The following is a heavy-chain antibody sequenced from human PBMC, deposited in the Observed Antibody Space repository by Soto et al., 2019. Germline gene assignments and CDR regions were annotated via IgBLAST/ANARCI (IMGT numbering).Heavy chain of an antibody. Sequence: ALVKVSCKASGYTFTSYGISLVRQAPGQGLEWMGWISAYNGNTNYAQKLQGRVTMTTDTSTSTAYMELRSLRSDDTAVYYCARGIIPGIAVADYWFDPWGQGTLVTVSS. V-gene: IGHV1-18*01. CDR2: ISAYNGNT. CDR1: GYTFTSYG. D-gene: IGHD6-19*01. CDR3: ARGIIPGIAVADYWFDP. J-gene: IGHJ5*02.